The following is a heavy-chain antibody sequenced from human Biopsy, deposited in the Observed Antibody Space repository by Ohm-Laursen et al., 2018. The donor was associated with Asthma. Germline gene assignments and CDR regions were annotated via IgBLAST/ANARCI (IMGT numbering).Heavy chain of an antibody. V-gene: IGHV4-31*03. CDR3: ARAQDYYDSRGYYRSFDY. J-gene: IGHJ4*02. D-gene: IGHD3-22*01. CDR1: YGSITSGGYY. Sequence: TLSLTCTVSYGSITSGGYYWTWIRQHPGKGLEWIEFIYYSGSTYYNPSLKSRVSISIDTSKNQFSLKLGSVTAADTAVYYCARAQDYYDSRGYYRSFDYWGQGTLVTVSS. CDR2: IYYSGST.